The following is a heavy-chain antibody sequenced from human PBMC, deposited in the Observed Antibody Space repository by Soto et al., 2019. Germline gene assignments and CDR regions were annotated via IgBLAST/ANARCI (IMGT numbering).Heavy chain of an antibody. Sequence: ASVQVSCKASGGTFSSYAISWVRQAPGQGLEWMGGIIPIFGTANYAQKFQGRVTITADESTSTAYMELSSLRSEDTAVYYCASWGDTAMAQEVDYWGQGTLVTVSS. J-gene: IGHJ4*02. CDR1: GGTFSSYA. CDR3: ASWGDTAMAQEVDY. CDR2: IIPIFGTA. D-gene: IGHD5-18*01. V-gene: IGHV1-69*13.